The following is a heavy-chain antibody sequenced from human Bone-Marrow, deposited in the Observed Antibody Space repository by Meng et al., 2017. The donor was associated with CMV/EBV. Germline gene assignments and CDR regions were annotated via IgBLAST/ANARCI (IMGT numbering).Heavy chain of an antibody. CDR1: GGSISSSSYY. V-gene: IGHV4-39*01. Sequence: SEPLSLTCTVSGGSISSSSYYWGWIRQPPGKGLEWIGSIYYSGSTYYNPSLKSRVTISVDTSKNQFSLKLSSVTAADTAVYYCARGSPSSSFYYWGQGTLVTVSS. CDR2: IYYSGST. CDR3: ARGSPSSSFYY. J-gene: IGHJ4*02. D-gene: IGHD6-6*01.